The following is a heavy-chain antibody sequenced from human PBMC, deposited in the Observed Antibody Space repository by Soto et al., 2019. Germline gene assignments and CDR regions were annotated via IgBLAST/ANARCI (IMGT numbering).Heavy chain of an antibody. CDR3: AREVNHYYYGMDV. J-gene: IGHJ6*02. Sequence: PGGSLRLSCAASGFTFSSYSMNWVRQAPGKGLEWVSSISSSSSYIYYADSVKGRFTISRDNAKNSLYPQMNSLRAEDTAVYYCAREVNHYYYGMDVWGQGTTVTVSS. CDR2: ISSSSSYI. CDR1: GFTFSSYS. V-gene: IGHV3-21*01. D-gene: IGHD3-10*01.